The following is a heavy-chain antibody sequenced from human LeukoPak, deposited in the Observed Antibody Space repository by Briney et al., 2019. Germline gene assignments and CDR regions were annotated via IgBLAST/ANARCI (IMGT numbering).Heavy chain of an antibody. V-gene: IGHV4-59*01. CDR3: ARDNPYYDSSGYHYYFDY. CDR1: GGPISSYY. Sequence: PSETLSLTCTVSGGPISSYYWSWIRQPPGKGLEWIGYIYYSESTNYNPSLKSRVTISVDTSKNQFSLKLSSVTAADTAVYYCARDNPYYDSSGYHYYFDYWGQGTLVTVSS. J-gene: IGHJ4*02. CDR2: IYYSEST. D-gene: IGHD3-22*01.